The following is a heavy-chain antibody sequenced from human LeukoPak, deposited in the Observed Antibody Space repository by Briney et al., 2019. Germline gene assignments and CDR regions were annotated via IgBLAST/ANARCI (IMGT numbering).Heavy chain of an antibody. CDR2: ISGRGDNT. CDR3: AKSDDYNDRYYFVS. CDR1: GFTFSGYG. J-gene: IGHJ4*02. Sequence: GGSLRLSCAASGFTFSGYGMSWVRQAPGKGLEWVSGISGRGDNTDYADSVKGRFTISRDNSKNTLYLQMNSLRAEDTTVYYCAKSDDYNDRYYFVSWGQGTLVTVSS. D-gene: IGHD5-24*01. V-gene: IGHV3-23*01.